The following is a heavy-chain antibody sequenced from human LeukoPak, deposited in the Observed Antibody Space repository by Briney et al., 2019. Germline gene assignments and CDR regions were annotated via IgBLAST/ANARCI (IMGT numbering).Heavy chain of an antibody. Sequence: GRSLRLSCAASGFTFSSYAMHWVRQAPGKGLEWVAVISYDGSNKYYADSVKGRFTISRDNSKNTLYLQMNSLRAEDTAVYYCARDGRVGNFDYWGQGTLVTVSS. V-gene: IGHV3-30*04. CDR2: ISYDGSNK. CDR1: GFTFSSYA. CDR3: ARDGRVGNFDY. J-gene: IGHJ4*02. D-gene: IGHD1-26*01.